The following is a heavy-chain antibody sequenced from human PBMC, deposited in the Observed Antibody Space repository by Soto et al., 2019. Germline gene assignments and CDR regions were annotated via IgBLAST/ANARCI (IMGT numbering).Heavy chain of an antibody. CDR3: VRGETKAHFDS. Sequence: QVQLQESGPGLVKPSETLSLTCTVSGDSIKHYYWNWIRQPSGKGLEWIGYIYYSGATNYNPSLKSRVTISKNQFSLKLTSVTAADTAVYYCVRGETKAHFDSWGQGIQVTVSS. CDR1: GDSIKHYY. CDR2: IYYSGAT. D-gene: IGHD3-16*01. V-gene: IGHV4-59*01. J-gene: IGHJ4*02.